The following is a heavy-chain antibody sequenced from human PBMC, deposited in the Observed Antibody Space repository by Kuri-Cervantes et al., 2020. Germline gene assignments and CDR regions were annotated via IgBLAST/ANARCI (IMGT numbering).Heavy chain of an antibody. CDR2: ISWNSGSI. D-gene: IGHD5-12*01. V-gene: IGHV3-9*01. Sequence: SLKISCAASGFTFSSYSMNWVRQAPGKGLEWVSGISWNSGSIGYADSVKGRFTISRDNAKNSLYLQMNSLRAEDTALYYCAKDILPAGYDFSGAFDIWGQGTMVTVSS. J-gene: IGHJ3*02. CDR3: AKDILPAGYDFSGAFDI. CDR1: GFTFSSYS.